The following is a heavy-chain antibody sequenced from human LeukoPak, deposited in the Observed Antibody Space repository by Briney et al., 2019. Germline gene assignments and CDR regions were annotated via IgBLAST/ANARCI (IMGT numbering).Heavy chain of an antibody. J-gene: IGHJ4*02. V-gene: IGHV3-23*01. CDR2: ISGGGDTT. Sequence: GGSLRLSCAASEFSFDNFDMSWVRQAPGKGLECGASISGGGDTTYYAESVKGRVTISRDKSNNIRYLQMSSLRADDTAVYYCAKDLKGDIVVVPAGMQNDFSKSCFDYWGQGTLVTVSS. D-gene: IGHD2-2*01. CDR3: AKDLKGDIVVVPAGMQNDFSKSCFDY. CDR1: EFSFDNFD.